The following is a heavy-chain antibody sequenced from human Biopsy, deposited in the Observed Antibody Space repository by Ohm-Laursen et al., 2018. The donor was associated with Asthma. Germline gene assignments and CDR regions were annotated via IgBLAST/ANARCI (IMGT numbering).Heavy chain of an antibody. J-gene: IGHJ4*02. V-gene: IGHV3-30*04. CDR3: ARDSLGISGTIYWYDW. D-gene: IGHD1-7*01. Sequence: SLRLSCTASGFAFDSYAMYWVRQSPGKGPEWVALISHDGRESGYVDSVRGRFTISRDNVRNRLHLQMNSLTPDDTAVYFCARDSLGISGTIYWYDWWGQGTLVTVSS. CDR1: GFAFDSYA. CDR2: ISHDGRES.